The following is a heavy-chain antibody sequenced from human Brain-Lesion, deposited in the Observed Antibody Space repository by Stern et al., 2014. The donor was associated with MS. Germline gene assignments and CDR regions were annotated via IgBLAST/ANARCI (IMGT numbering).Heavy chain of an antibody. Sequence: VQLVESGGGVVQPGRSRRLSCAASGFTFSSYDLHWVRQGPGKGLEWVASISYDGSNKYYADSVNGRFTISRDNSKNTLFLQMNSLRTEDTAVYYCAKNPGGFTIDWGQGTLVTVSS. V-gene: IGHV3-30*18. CDR3: AKNPGGFTID. J-gene: IGHJ4*02. CDR2: ISYDGSNK. D-gene: IGHD3-3*01. CDR1: GFTFSSYD.